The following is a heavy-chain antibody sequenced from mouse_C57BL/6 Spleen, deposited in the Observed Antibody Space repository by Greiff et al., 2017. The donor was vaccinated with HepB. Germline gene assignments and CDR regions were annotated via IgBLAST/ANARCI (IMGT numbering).Heavy chain of an antibody. CDR1: GFTFSSYA. V-gene: IGHV5-9-1*02. D-gene: IGHD2-4*01. Sequence: VQLKESGEGLVKPGGSLKLSCAASGFTFSSYAMSWVRQTPEKRLEWVAYISSGGDYIYYADTVKGRFTISRDNARNTLYLQMSSLKSEDTAMYYCTRDRDYYDYAMDYWGQGTSVTVSS. CDR3: TRDRDYYDYAMDY. J-gene: IGHJ4*01. CDR2: ISSGGDYI.